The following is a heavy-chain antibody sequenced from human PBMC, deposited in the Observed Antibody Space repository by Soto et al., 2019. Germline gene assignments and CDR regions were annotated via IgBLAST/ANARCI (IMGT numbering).Heavy chain of an antibody. V-gene: IGHV3-23*01. Sequence: EVQLLESGGGLVQPGGSLRLSCAASGFTFSSYAMSWVRQAPGKGLECVSSISGGGGSTYYADSVKGRFTISRDNSKNTLYLQMNRLRAEDTAVYYCAKDGDILSGYPEYFQHWGQGTLVTVSS. D-gene: IGHD3-9*01. CDR3: AKDGDILSGYPEYFQH. J-gene: IGHJ1*01. CDR1: GFTFSSYA. CDR2: ISGGGGST.